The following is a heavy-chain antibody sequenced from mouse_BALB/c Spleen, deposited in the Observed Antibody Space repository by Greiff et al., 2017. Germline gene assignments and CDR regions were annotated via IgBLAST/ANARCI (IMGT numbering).Heavy chain of an antibody. CDR3: ARDRGKYAMDY. D-gene: IGHD2-1*01. Sequence: EVQLVESGPGLVKPSQSLSLTCSVTGYSITSGYYWNWIRQFPGNKLEWMGYISYDGSNNYNPSLKNRISITRDTSKNQFFLKLNSVTTEDTATYYCARDRGKYAMDYWGQGTSVTVSS. J-gene: IGHJ4*01. CDR1: GYSITSGYY. V-gene: IGHV3-6*02. CDR2: ISYDGSN.